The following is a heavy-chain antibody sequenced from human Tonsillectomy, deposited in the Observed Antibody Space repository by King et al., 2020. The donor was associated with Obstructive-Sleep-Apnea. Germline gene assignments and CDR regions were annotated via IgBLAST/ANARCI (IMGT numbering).Heavy chain of an antibody. D-gene: IGHD2-21*02. V-gene: IGHV3-73*01. CDR2: IISRANSYAT. CDR3: TRDLCGGDCYSAY. Sequence: QLVQSGGGLVQPGGSLKLSCAASWFTFSVSSMHWVRQASGQGLEWVGRIISRANSYATAYAASVKGRFTISRDDSKNTAYLQMNSLKTEDTAVYYCTRDLCGGDCYSAYWGQGTLVTVSS. J-gene: IGHJ4*02. CDR1: WFTFSVSS.